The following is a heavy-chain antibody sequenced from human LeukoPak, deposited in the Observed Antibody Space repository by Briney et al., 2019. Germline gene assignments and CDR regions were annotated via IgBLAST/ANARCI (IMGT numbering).Heavy chain of an antibody. J-gene: IGHJ5*02. CDR1: GYTFTGYY. V-gene: IGHV1-2*04. D-gene: IGHD1-20*01. CDR3: ARAAGPRITGIYWFDP. Sequence: GASVKVSCKASGYTFTGYYMHWVRQAPGQGLEWMGWINPNSGGTNYAQKFQGWVTMTRDTSTSTVYMELSSLRSEDTAVYYCARAAGPRITGIYWFDPWGQGTLVTVSS. CDR2: INPNSGGT.